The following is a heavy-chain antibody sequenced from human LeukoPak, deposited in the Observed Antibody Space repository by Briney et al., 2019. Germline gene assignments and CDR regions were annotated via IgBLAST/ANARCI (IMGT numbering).Heavy chain of an antibody. CDR3: VGGEIAEHFDY. CDR2: IYHSGST. D-gene: IGHD6-13*01. Sequence: SETLSLTCTVSGGSISSGGYYWSWIRQPPGKGLEWIGYIYHSGSTYYNPSLKSRVTISVDTSKNQFSLKLSSVTAADTAVYYCVGGEIAEHFDYWGQGTLVTVSS. CDR1: GGSISSGGYY. J-gene: IGHJ4*02. V-gene: IGHV4-30-2*01.